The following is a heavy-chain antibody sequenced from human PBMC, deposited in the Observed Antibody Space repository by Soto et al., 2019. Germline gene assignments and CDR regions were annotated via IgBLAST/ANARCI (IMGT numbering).Heavy chain of an antibody. CDR1: GFTFSSYG. Sequence: GGSLRLSCAASGFTFSSYGMHWVRQAPGKGLEWVAVIWYDGSNKYYADSVKGRFTISRDNSKNTLYLQMNSLRAEDTAVYYCATVVVVDAKTAWAFYIWGQGTMVTVSS. J-gene: IGHJ3*02. V-gene: IGHV3-33*01. D-gene: IGHD2-15*01. CDR3: ATVVVVDAKTAWAFYI. CDR2: IWYDGSNK.